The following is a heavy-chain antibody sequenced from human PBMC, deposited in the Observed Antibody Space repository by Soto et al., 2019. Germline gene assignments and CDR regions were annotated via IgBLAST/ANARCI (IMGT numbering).Heavy chain of an antibody. Sequence: GASVKVSCKASGYTFTGYYMHWVRKAPGQGLEWMGWINPNSGGTNYAQKFQGWVTMTRDTSISTAYMELSRLRSDDTAVYYCARSKNYDILTGPHDAFDIWGQGTMVTVSS. D-gene: IGHD3-9*01. CDR3: ARSKNYDILTGPHDAFDI. J-gene: IGHJ3*02. CDR2: INPNSGGT. CDR1: GYTFTGYY. V-gene: IGHV1-2*04.